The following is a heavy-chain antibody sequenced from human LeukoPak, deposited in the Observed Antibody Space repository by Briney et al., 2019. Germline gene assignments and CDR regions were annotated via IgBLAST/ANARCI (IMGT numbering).Heavy chain of an antibody. CDR3: ARVLNSGSYYNWFDP. Sequence: ASVKVSCKASGYTFTGYYMHWVRQAPGQGLEWMGWINPNSGGTNYAQKFQGRVTMTRDTSISTAYMELSRLRSDDTAVYYCARVLNSGSYYNWFDPWGQGTLVTVSS. D-gene: IGHD1-26*01. V-gene: IGHV1-2*02. J-gene: IGHJ5*02. CDR1: GYTFTGYY. CDR2: INPNSGGT.